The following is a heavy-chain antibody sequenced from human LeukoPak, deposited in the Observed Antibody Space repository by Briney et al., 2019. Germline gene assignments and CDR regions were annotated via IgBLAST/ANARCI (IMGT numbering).Heavy chain of an antibody. D-gene: IGHD3-10*01. J-gene: IGHJ6*03. V-gene: IGHV3-23*01. CDR1: GFIVSNNY. CDR3: AKGDFYGSRRHYYYNMDV. Sequence: GGSLRLSCAASGFIVSNNYMSWVRQAPGKGLEWVSAISGSGGRTYYADFVKGRFTISRDNSKNTLYLQMNSLRAEDTAVYNCAKGDFYGSRRHYYYNMDVWGKGTTVTISS. CDR2: ISGSGGRT.